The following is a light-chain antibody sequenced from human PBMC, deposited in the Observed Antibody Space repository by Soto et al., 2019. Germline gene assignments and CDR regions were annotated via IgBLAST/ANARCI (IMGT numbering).Light chain of an antibody. CDR1: QSISSY. J-gene: IGKJ2*01. Sequence: DIQMTQSPSSLSASVGDRVTITCRASQSISSYLNWYQQKPAKAPKLLLYAASSLQSGVPSRFSGSGSETDFTLTISSLQPEDFATYYCQQSYSTPYTFGQGTKLEIK. V-gene: IGKV1-39*01. CDR2: AAS. CDR3: QQSYSTPYT.